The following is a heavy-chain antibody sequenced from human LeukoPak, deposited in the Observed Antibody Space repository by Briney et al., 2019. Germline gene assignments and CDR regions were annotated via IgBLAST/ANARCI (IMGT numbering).Heavy chain of an antibody. CDR1: GFTFSNYE. Sequence: QAGGSLRLSCAASGFTFSNYEMNWVRQAPGKGLEWISHISNLGDIIHYADSVEGRFTISRDNAKNSLYLQMNSLRAEDTAVYYCAKDATAVIGTVYMDVWGKGTTVTISS. J-gene: IGHJ6*03. V-gene: IGHV3-48*03. CDR2: ISNLGDII. D-gene: IGHD4-11*01. CDR3: AKDATAVIGTVYMDV.